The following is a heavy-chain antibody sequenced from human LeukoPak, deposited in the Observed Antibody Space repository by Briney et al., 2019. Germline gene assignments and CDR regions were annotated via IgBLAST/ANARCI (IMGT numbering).Heavy chain of an antibody. D-gene: IGHD1-26*01. Sequence: GGSLRLSCAASGFTFTSYAMSWVRQAPGKGLEWVSVISASGGSTYHADSVKGRFTISRGNAQNSLYLQMNSLRAEDTAIYYCVRDRGTYRPIDYWGQGTLVTVSS. CDR1: GFTFTSYA. CDR2: ISASGGST. V-gene: IGHV3-23*01. J-gene: IGHJ4*02. CDR3: VRDRGTYRPIDY.